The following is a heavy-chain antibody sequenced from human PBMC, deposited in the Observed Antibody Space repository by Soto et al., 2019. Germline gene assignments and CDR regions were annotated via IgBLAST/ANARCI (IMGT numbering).Heavy chain of an antibody. CDR2: ISYDGSNK. J-gene: IGHJ4*02. Sequence: QVQLVESGGGVVQPGRYLRLACGASGYTFRNYARQWFRQAPGKGREWGAVISYDGSNKYYPDSLKGRFAISRDNSGNTLYLRMNSLRAEDTAVYCCARDPITMIEVVPLPYCFDYWCQGTLVTVS. CDR1: GYTFRNYA. V-gene: IGHV3-30*09. D-gene: IGHD3-22*01. CDR3: ARDPITMIEVVPLPYCFDY.